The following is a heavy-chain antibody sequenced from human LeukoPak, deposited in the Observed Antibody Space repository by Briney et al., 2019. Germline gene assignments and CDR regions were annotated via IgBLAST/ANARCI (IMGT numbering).Heavy chain of an antibody. J-gene: IGHJ6*02. Sequence: PSETLSLTCAVYGGSFSGYYWSWIRQPPGKGLEWIGEINHSGSTNYNPSLKSRVTISVDTSKNQFSLKLSSVTAADTAVYYCARALGYCTNGVCYAALGTYYYYYGMDVWGQGTTVTVSS. CDR2: INHSGST. CDR3: ARALGYCTNGVCYAALGTYYYYYGMDV. V-gene: IGHV4-34*01. D-gene: IGHD2-8*01. CDR1: GGSFSGYY.